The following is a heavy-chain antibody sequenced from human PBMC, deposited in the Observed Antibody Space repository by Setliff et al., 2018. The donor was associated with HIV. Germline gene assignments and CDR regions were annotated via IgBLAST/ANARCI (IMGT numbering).Heavy chain of an antibody. J-gene: IGHJ5*02. D-gene: IGHD3-3*01. CDR2: FHYSGST. V-gene: IGHV4-39*02. Sequence: SETLSLTCNVSGGSISRNYYWGWIRQPPDKGLEWIGSFHYSGSTSYNPSLRSRVTISVDTSKNQLSLKLTSVTAADTATYYCAREEDYNFWSGYDWFDPWGQGTLVTVSS. CDR1: GGSISRNYY. CDR3: AREEDYNFWSGYDWFDP.